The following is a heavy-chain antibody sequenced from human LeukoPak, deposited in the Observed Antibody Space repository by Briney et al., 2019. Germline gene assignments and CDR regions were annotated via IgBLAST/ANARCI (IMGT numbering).Heavy chain of an antibody. J-gene: IGHJ4*02. V-gene: IGHV4-39*01. CDR2: IYYSGST. D-gene: IGHD2-2*01. CDR1: GGSISSSSYY. CDR3: ARHRFAYLEPAANYFDY. Sequence: SETLSLTCTVSGGSISSSSYYWGRIRQPPRKGLEWIGSIYYSGSTYYNPSLKSRVTISVDTSKNQFSLKLSSVTAADTAVYYCARHRFAYLEPAANYFDYWGQGTLVTVSS.